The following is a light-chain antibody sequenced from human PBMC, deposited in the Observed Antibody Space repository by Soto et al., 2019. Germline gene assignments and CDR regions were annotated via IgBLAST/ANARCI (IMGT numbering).Light chain of an antibody. V-gene: IGLV9-49*01. J-gene: IGLJ2*01. CDR3: GADHGSGSNFVV. Sequence: QSVLTQPPSASASLGASVTLTCTLSSGYSNYKVDWYQKSPGKGPRFVMRVGTGGIVGSKGDGIPDRFSVLGSGLNRYLTIKNIQEEDESDYHCGADHGSGSNFVVFGGGTKVTVL. CDR1: SGYSNYK. CDR2: VGTGGIVG.